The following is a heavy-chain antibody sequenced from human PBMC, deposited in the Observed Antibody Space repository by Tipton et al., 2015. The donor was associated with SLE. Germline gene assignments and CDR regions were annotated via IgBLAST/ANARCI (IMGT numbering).Heavy chain of an antibody. D-gene: IGHD6-6*01. J-gene: IGHJ5*02. Sequence: TLSLTCAVYGGSFSGYYWSWIRQPPGKGLEWIGEINHSGSTDYNPSLKSRVTISEDTSKNQFSLKLSSVTAADTAVYYCARHSEYNWFDRWGQGTLVTVSS. CDR3: ARHSEYNWFDR. V-gene: IGHV4-34*01. CDR1: GGSFSGYY. CDR2: INHSGST.